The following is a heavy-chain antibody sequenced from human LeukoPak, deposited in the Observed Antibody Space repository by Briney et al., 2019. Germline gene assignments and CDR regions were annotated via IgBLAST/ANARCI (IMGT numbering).Heavy chain of an antibody. Sequence: GESLKISCKGSGYTFTSYWIGWVRQMPGKGLEWMGVIFPGDSDTRYSPSFQGQVTISADKSISTAYLQWSSLKASDTAMYYCARLRDTAMFNFDYWGQGTLVTVSS. V-gene: IGHV5-51*01. D-gene: IGHD5-18*01. CDR2: IFPGDSDT. J-gene: IGHJ4*02. CDR3: ARLRDTAMFNFDY. CDR1: GYTFTSYW.